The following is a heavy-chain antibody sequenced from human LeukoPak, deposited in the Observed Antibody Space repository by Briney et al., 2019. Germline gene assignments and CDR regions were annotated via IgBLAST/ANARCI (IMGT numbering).Heavy chain of an antibody. V-gene: IGHV1-24*01. CDR2: FDPEDGET. Sequence: ASVKVSCKASGYTFTGYYMHWVRQAPGQGLEWMGGFDPEDGETIYAQKFQGRVTMTEDTSTDTAYMELSSLRSEDTAVYYCATGYSSGWQTQFFDYWGQGTLVTDSS. D-gene: IGHD6-19*01. CDR3: ATGYSSGWQTQFFDY. CDR1: GYTFTGYY. J-gene: IGHJ4*02.